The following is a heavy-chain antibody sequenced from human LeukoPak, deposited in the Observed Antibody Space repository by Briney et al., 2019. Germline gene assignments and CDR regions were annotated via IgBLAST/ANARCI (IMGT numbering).Heavy chain of an antibody. J-gene: IGHJ4*02. V-gene: IGHV3-7*01. CDR2: IKQDGSEK. CDR3: ARDSVAVAGTGPDY. CDR1: GFTFSSYG. D-gene: IGHD6-19*01. Sequence: GGSLRLSCAASGFTFSSYGMSWVRQAPGKGLEWVANIKQDGSEKYYVDSVKGRFTISRDNAKNSLYLQMNSLRAEDTAVYYCARDSVAVAGTGPDYLGQGTLVTVSS.